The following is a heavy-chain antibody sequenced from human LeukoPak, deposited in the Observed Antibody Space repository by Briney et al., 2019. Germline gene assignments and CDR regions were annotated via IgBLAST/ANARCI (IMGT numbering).Heavy chain of an antibody. V-gene: IGHV1-2*02. CDR2: INPNSGGT. J-gene: IGHJ4*02. Sequence: ASVKVSCKASGYTFTGYYMHWVRQAPGQGLEWMGWINPNSGGTNYAQKFQGRVTITRDTSISTAYMELSRLRSDDTAVYYCATGPGPTDYFDYWGQGTLVTVSS. CDR3: ATGPGPTDYFDY. CDR1: GYTFTGYY.